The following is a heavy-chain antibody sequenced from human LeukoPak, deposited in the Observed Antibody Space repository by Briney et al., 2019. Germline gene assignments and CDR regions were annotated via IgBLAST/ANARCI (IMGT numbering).Heavy chain of an antibody. CDR2: IKDDGSHT. J-gene: IGHJ4*02. CDR3: ARGSGIITGIDE. Sequence: GGSLRLSCAASGFTFDDYAMHWVRQAPGKGLEWVSGIKDDGSHTNYADSVKGRFTISRDNAKNTLSLQMNSLRAEDTAVYYCARGSGIITGIDEWGQGTLVTVSS. D-gene: IGHD6-25*01. CDR1: GFTFDDYA. V-gene: IGHV3-74*01.